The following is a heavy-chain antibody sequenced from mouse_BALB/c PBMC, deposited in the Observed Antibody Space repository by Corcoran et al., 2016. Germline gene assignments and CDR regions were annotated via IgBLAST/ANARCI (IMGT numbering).Heavy chain of an antibody. V-gene: IGHV1S135*01. CDR3: VRGYWYFDV. CDR1: GYSFTSYY. CDR2: IDPFNGGT. J-gene: IGHJ1*01. Sequence: EIQLQQSGPELMKPGASVKISYKASGYSFTSYYMHWVKQSHGKSLEWIGYIDPFNGGTSYNQKFKGKATLTVDKSSSTAYMHLSSLTSEDSAVYYCVRGYWYFDVWGAGTTVTVSS.